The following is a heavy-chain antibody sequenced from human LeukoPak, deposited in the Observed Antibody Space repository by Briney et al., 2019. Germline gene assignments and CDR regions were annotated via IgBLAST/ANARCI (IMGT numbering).Heavy chain of an antibody. CDR3: AELGITMIGGV. CDR2: ISSSGSTI. D-gene: IGHD3-10*02. V-gene: IGHV3-48*03. CDR1: GFTLSSYE. J-gene: IGHJ6*04. Sequence: GGSLRLSCAASGFTLSSYEMNWVRQARGKGLEWVSYISSSGSTIYYADSVKGRFTISRDNAKNSLYLQMNSLRAEDTAVYYCAELGITMIGGVWGKGTTVTISS.